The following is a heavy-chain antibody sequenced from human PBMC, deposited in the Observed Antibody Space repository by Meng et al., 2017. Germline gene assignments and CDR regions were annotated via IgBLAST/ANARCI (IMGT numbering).Heavy chain of an antibody. CDR2: ISSSGSTI. V-gene: IGHV3-11*01. J-gene: IGHJ5*02. CDR1: GFTFSDYY. Sequence: QVNLVEAGGVLVKPAGSLRLSWACSGFTFSDYYMSGSRQAPGKGLEWVSDISSSGSTIYYADSVKGRFTISRDNAKNSLYLQMNSLRAEDTAVYYCARGKGWFDPWGQGTLVTVSS. CDR3: ARGKGWFDP.